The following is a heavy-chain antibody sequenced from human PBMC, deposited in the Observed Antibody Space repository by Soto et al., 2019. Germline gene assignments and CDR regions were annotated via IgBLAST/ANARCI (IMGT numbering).Heavy chain of an antibody. Sequence: PGESLKISCKGSGYSFTSYWIGWVRQMPGKGLEWMGIIYPGYSDTSYSPSFQGQVTISADKSISTAKNSLYLQMNSLRAEDTAVYYFARDRFFVVANGVWAHAFDIWGQGAMVTVSS. V-gene: IGHV5-51*01. D-gene: IGHD2-8*01. J-gene: IGHJ3*02. CDR2: IYPGYSDT. CDR1: GYSFTSYW. CDR3: ARDRFFVVANGVWAHAFDI.